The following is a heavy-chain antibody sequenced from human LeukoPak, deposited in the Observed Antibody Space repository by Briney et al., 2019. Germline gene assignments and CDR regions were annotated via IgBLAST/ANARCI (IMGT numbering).Heavy chain of an antibody. Sequence: SETLSLTCTISGYSLSVGYYWGGVRQPPGKGLEWIGSIYHSGSTYYNPSLESRVTMSADTSKNQFSLKLNSVTAADTAVFYCARHQDCSSSSCQGDFDYWGQGSLVTVSS. CDR1: GYSLSVGYY. J-gene: IGHJ4*02. CDR3: ARHQDCSSSSCQGDFDY. V-gene: IGHV4-38-2*02. D-gene: IGHD2-15*01. CDR2: IYHSGST.